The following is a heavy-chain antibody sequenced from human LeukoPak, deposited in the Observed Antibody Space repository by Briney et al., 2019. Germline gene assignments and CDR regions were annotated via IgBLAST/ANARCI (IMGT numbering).Heavy chain of an antibody. CDR3: ARVETSGYYAPRHFDY. Sequence: SETLSLTCTVSGGSISSYYWSWIRQPPGKGLEWIGYIYYSGSTNYNPSLKSRVTISVDTSKNQFSLKLSSVTAADTAVYYCARVETSGYYAPRHFDYWGQGTLVTVSS. CDR1: GGSISSYY. D-gene: IGHD3-22*01. V-gene: IGHV4-59*01. CDR2: IYYSGST. J-gene: IGHJ4*02.